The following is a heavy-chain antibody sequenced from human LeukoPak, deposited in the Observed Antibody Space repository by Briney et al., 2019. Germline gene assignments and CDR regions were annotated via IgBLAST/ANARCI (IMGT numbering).Heavy chain of an antibody. CDR1: GGSFSGYY. J-gene: IGHJ5*02. V-gene: IGHV4-34*01. Sequence: SETLSLTCAVYGGSFSGYYWSWIRQPPGKGLGWIGEINHSGSTNYNPSLKSRVTISVDTSKNHFSLKVSSVTAADTAVYYCARRWNARLYNWFDPWGQGTLVTVSS. D-gene: IGHD1-1*01. CDR2: INHSGST. CDR3: ARRWNARLYNWFDP.